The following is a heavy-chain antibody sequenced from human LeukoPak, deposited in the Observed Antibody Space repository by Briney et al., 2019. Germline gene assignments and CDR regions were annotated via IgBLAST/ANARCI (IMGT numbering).Heavy chain of an antibody. J-gene: IGHJ4*02. V-gene: IGHV3-30*18. CDR3: AKDRSSGWYNSFDY. CDR2: ISYDGSNK. CDR1: GFTFSSYG. Sequence: PGGSLRLSCAASGFTFSSYGMHWVRQAPGKGLEWVAVISYDGSNKYYADSVKGRFTISRDNSKNTLYLQMNSLRAEDTAVYYCAKDRSSGWYNSFDYWGQGTLVTVSS. D-gene: IGHD6-19*01.